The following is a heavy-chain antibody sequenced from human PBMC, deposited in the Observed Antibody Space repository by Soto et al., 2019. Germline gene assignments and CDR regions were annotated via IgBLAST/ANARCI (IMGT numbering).Heavy chain of an antibody. CDR2: IKHDAGET. V-gene: IGHV3-7*01. CDR3: ARTVVKRSYNESCSGCLF. CDR1: GFTFSSYW. J-gene: IGHJ4*02. Sequence: GGSLRLSCAASGFTFSSYWMSWVRQAPGKGLAWVVSIKHDAGETYYLDSVKGRFTVSRDNAKNSLYLQMDSLRVEDTAMYYCARTVVKRSYNESCSGCLFWGKGSLVTVSS. D-gene: IGHD2-15*01.